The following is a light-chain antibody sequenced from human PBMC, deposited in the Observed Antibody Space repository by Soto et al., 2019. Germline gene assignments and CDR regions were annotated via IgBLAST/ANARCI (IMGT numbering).Light chain of an antibody. Sequence: QSVLTRPASVSGSPGQSITMSCTGTSSDFGLYYYVSWYQQHPGKAPQLMIYAVSNRPSGVSNRFSASKSGNTAYLFISGLQAEDEADYYCSSYTSDSSYVFGSGTKVTVL. J-gene: IGLJ1*01. CDR2: AVS. V-gene: IGLV2-14*01. CDR1: SSDFGLYYY. CDR3: SSYTSDSSYV.